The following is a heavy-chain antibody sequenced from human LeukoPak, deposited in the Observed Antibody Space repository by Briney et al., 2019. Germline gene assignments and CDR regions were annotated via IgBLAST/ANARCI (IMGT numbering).Heavy chain of an antibody. Sequence: GGSLRLSCAASGFTFSSYSMNWVRQAPGKGLEWVSSISSSSSYIYYADSVKGRFTISRDNAKNSLYLQMNSLRAEDTAVHYCARKAHGGRVWGSSRTGDAFDIWGQGIMVTVSS. CDR3: ARKAHGGRVWGSSRTGDAFDI. J-gene: IGHJ3*02. CDR1: GFTFSSYS. D-gene: IGHD3-16*02. CDR2: ISSSSSYI. V-gene: IGHV3-21*01.